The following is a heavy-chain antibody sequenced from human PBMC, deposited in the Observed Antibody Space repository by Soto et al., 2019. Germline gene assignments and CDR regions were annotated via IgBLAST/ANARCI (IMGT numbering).Heavy chain of an antibody. V-gene: IGHV3-66*01. CDR2: IYSGGST. CDR1: GFSVNNNY. CDR3: ERDITAYYYMDV. Sequence: EVQLVQSGGGVVQPGGSLRLSCAASGFSVNNNYMSWVRQAPGKGLEWVSVIYSGGSTYYADSVKGRFTISRDNSKNTLYLQMTSLRAEDTSVYYCERDITAYYYMDVWGRGTTVTVSS. J-gene: IGHJ6*03. D-gene: IGHD3-16*01.